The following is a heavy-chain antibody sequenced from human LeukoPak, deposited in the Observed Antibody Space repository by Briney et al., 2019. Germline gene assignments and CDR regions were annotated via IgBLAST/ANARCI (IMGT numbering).Heavy chain of an antibody. D-gene: IGHD3-10*01. CDR3: AREVELLWFGELLYRFDY. CDR1: GYTFTSYG. CDR2: ISAYNGNT. J-gene: IGHJ4*02. Sequence: GASVKVSCKASGYTFTSYGISWVRQAPGQGLEWMRWISAYNGNTNYAQKLQGRVTMITDTSTSTAYMELRSLRSDDTAVYYCAREVELLWFGELLYRFDYWGQGTLVTVSS. V-gene: IGHV1-18*01.